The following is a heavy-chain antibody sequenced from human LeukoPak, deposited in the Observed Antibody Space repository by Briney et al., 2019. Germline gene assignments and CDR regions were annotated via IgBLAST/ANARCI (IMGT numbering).Heavy chain of an antibody. D-gene: IGHD2-2*01. CDR2: VNPNSGGT. CDR3: ARICSGTSCSSYYYYGMDV. V-gene: IGHV1-2*06. J-gene: IGHJ6*02. CDR1: GYTFTGYY. Sequence: GASVKVSCKASGYTFTGYYMHWVRQAPGQGLEWMGRVNPNSGGTNYAQKFQGRVTMTRDTSISTAYMELSRLRSDDTAVYYCARICSGTSCSSYYYYGMDVWGQGTTVTVSS.